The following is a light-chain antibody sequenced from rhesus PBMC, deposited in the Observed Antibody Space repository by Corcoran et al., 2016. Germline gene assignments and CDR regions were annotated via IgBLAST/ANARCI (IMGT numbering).Light chain of an antibody. J-gene: IGKJ4*01. Sequence: DIQMTQSPSALSASVGDRVTISCRASQNIYSNLAWYQQKPGKAPKLLIYAASSLQIGIPSRFSGSGSGTDFTLTISSLQPEDSAAYYCQHYYDNPLTFGGGTKVELK. V-gene: IGKV1S12*01. CDR1: QNIYSN. CDR2: AAS. CDR3: QHYYDNPLT.